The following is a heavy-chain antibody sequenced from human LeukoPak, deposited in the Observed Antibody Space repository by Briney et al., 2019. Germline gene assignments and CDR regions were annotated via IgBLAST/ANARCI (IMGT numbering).Heavy chain of an antibody. V-gene: IGHV3-23*01. Sequence: GGSLRLSCAASGFTFTRHAMTWVRQAPGKGLDYVSTITGSGSSTYYANSVKGRFTVSRDNSKNTVCLQMNSLRAEDTAVYYCARMRSIPTAGRAGNFDYWGQGTLVTVSS. CDR2: ITGSGSST. CDR3: ARMRSIPTAGRAGNFDY. CDR1: GFTFTRHA. D-gene: IGHD6-13*01. J-gene: IGHJ4*02.